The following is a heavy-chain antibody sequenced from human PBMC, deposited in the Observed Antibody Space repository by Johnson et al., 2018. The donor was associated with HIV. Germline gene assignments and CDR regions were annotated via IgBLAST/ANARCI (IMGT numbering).Heavy chain of an antibody. D-gene: IGHD1-7*01. CDR2: ISYGGST. CDR3: ARGISNWNYFDDDAFDI. CDR1: GFTFDDYG. Sequence: MLLVESGGGVVRPGGSLRLSCTASGFTFDDYGMSWVRQAPGKGLEWVAVISYGGSTYYADSVKGRFTISRDNSKNTLYLQMNSLRAEDTAVYYCARGISNWNYFDDDAFDIWGQGTMVTVSS. V-gene: IGHV3-66*01. J-gene: IGHJ3*02.